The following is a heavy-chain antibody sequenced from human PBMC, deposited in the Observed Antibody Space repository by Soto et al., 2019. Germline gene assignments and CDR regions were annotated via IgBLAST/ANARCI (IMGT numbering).Heavy chain of an antibody. CDR3: ARVKTDYSNPREPVFLYGMDV. CDR2: ISYDGGHK. Sequence: QVQLVESGGGVVHPERSLRLSCSASEFTFSSYAMHWVRQAPGKGLEWVAGISYDGGHKFYGDSVRGRYTRSRDGANTTAFLQMNSLRPKHKAAYYCARVKTDYSNPREPVFLYGMDVWGQGTTVTVTS. J-gene: IGHJ6*02. V-gene: IGHV3-30-3*01. CDR1: EFTFSSYA. D-gene: IGHD4-4*01.